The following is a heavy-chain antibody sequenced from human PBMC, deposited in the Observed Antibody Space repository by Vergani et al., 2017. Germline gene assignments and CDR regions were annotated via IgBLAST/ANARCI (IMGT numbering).Heavy chain of an antibody. Sequence: EVQLLESGGSLKQPGGSVRLSCAASGFTFSTYAMHWVRQAPGKGLEWLGHIRRRSEHYATAYGPSLIGRATISRDDSTNTAYLQLSSLGTDDTAIYFCSAQAQSCHDYWGQGTLVAVAS. CDR3: SAQAQSCHDY. V-gene: IGHV3-73*01. D-gene: IGHD3-10*01. CDR1: GFTFSTYA. J-gene: IGHJ4*02. CDR2: IRRRSEHYAT.